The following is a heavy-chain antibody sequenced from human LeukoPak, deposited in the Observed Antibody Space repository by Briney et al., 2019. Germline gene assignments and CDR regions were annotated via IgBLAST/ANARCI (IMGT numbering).Heavy chain of an antibody. V-gene: IGHV4-34*01. J-gene: IGHJ3*02. Sequence: SETLSLTCAVYGGSFSGYYWSWIRQPPGKGLEWIGEINHSGSTYYNPSLKSRVTISVDTSKNQFSLKLSSVTAADTAVYYCAGEGYSSSWYTGRDAFDIWGQGTMVTVSS. D-gene: IGHD6-13*01. CDR3: AGEGYSSSWYTGRDAFDI. CDR2: INHSGST. CDR1: GGSFSGYY.